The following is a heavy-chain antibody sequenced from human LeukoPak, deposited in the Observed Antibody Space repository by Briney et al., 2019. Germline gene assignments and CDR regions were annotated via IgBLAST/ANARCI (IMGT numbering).Heavy chain of an antibody. CDR1: GGTFSSYA. J-gene: IGHJ4*02. V-gene: IGHV1-69*04. CDR2: IIPILGIA. Sequence: ASVKVSCKASGGTFSSYAIGWVRQAPGQGLEWMGRIIPILGIANYAQKFQGRVTITADKSTSTAYMELSSLRSEDTAVYYCARDMVFDYWGQGTLVTVSS. D-gene: IGHD3-10*01. CDR3: ARDMVFDY.